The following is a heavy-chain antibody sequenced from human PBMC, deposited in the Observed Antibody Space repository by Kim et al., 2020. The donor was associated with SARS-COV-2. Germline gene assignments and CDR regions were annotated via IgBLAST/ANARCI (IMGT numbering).Heavy chain of an antibody. CDR3: AKDQGSTLYYFDY. D-gene: IGHD6-13*01. Sequence: YADSVKGRFTISRDNSKNTLYLQMNSLRAEDTALYYCAKDQGSTLYYFDYWGQGTLVTVSS. V-gene: IGHV3-23*03. J-gene: IGHJ4*02.